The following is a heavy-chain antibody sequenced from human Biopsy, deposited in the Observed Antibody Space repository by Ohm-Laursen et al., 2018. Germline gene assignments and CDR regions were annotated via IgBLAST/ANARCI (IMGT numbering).Heavy chain of an antibody. Sequence: RSLRLSCAASGFTFSSYAIHWVRQAPGKGLEWVSLISNDGSIRYYGDFVKGRFTISRDSAKNSVYLQMNSLRAEDTALYYCAKDSGGSPLGELFHWGQGNLVTVSS. D-gene: IGHD3-16*01. J-gene: IGHJ4*02. V-gene: IGHV3-30*18. CDR1: GFTFSSYA. CDR3: AKDSGGSPLGELFH. CDR2: ISNDGSIR.